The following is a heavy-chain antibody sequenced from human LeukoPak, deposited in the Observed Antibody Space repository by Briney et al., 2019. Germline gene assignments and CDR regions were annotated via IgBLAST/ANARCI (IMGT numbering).Heavy chain of an antibody. CDR1: GFTFSDYY. CDR3: SRGEQLRSWDAFDM. CDR2: ISSSSTFI. J-gene: IGHJ3*02. D-gene: IGHD4-17*01. Sequence: PGGSLRLSCAASGFTFSDYYMSWIRQAPGKGLEWVSSISSSSTFIYYADSVRGRFTISRDNAKNSMSLQMNSLIAEDTAVYYCSRGEQLRSWDAFDMWGQGTMVTVSS. V-gene: IGHV3-11*06.